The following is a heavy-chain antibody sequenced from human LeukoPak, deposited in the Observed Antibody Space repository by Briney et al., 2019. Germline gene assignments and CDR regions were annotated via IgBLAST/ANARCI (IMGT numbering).Heavy chain of an antibody. CDR3: ALVRDLYDYVWGSYRIHYGMDV. J-gene: IGHJ6*02. V-gene: IGHV1-18*01. CDR2: ISAYNGNT. D-gene: IGHD3-16*02. CDR1: GYTFTSYG. Sequence: GASVKVSCKASGYTFTSYGISWVRQAPGQGLEWMGWISAYNGNTNYAQKLQGRVTMTTDTSTSTAYMELRSLRSDDTAVYYCALVRDLYDYVWGSYRIHYGMDVWGQGTTVTVSS.